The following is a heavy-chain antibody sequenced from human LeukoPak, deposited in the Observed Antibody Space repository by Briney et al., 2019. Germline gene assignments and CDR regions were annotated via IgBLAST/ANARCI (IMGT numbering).Heavy chain of an antibody. J-gene: IGHJ6*03. Sequence: SETLSLTCAVYGGSFSGYYWSWIRQPPGKGLEWIGEINHSGSTNYNPSLESRVTISVDSSKNHFSLKLTSVTAADTAVYYCARSLLGSRYYYMDVWGKGTTVTVSS. CDR2: INHSGST. V-gene: IGHV4-34*01. D-gene: IGHD3-10*01. CDR1: GGSFSGYY. CDR3: ARSLLGSRYYYMDV.